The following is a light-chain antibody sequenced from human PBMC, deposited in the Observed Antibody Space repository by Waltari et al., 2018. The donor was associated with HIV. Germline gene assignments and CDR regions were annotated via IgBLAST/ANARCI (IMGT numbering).Light chain of an antibody. CDR3: ISFTTTNSPHVL. Sequence: QSALTQPASVSGSPGQSLTLSCSATSSDLDGYNYVSWSKQHAGKAPKRMIYRVNNRPSGISDRFSGSKSANTASLTISGLQADDEADYYCISFTTTNSPHVLFGGGTKLTV. CDR1: SSDLDGYNY. V-gene: IGLV2-14*01. J-gene: IGLJ2*01. CDR2: RVN.